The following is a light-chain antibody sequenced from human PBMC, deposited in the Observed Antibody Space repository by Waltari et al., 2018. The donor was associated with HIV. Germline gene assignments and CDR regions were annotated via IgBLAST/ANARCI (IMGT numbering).Light chain of an antibody. V-gene: IGLV2-14*01. CDR3: SSYRNDNTLVI. Sequence: QSALTQPASVSGSPGQSITISCTGTSSDVGGYHYVSWYQQHPGKAPKLMIYEVRNRPSGVSNRFSGSKSGNTASLTISGLQAEDEGDYYCSSYRNDNTLVIFGGGTRLTVL. CDR2: EVR. CDR1: SSDVGGYHY. J-gene: IGLJ2*01.